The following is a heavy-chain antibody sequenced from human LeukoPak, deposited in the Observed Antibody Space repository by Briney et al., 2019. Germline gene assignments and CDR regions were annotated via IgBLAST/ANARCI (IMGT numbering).Heavy chain of an antibody. CDR1: AFIFRIYE. V-gene: IGHV3-48*03. Sequence: PGGSLRLSWAASAFIFRIYEMNGVRQTPGKGLEWLSYISSSGDSINYRDSVKGRFTISRDNARNLLFLQMNSLRVEDTAVYYCARGGSAASSNWFDPWGQGTLVTVSS. J-gene: IGHJ5*02. D-gene: IGHD1-26*01. CDR3: ARGGSAASSNWFDP. CDR2: ISSSGDSI.